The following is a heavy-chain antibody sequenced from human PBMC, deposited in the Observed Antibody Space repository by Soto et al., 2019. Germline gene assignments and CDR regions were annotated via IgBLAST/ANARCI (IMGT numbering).Heavy chain of an antibody. Sequence: SETLSLTCTVSGGSISSGDYYWSQFRQPPGKGLEWIGYIYYSGSTYYNPSLKSRVTISVDTSKNQFSLKLSSVTAADTAVYYCAREPSGYDNDYYYGMDVWGQGTTVT. CDR3: AREPSGYDNDYYYGMDV. D-gene: IGHD5-12*01. CDR2: IYYSGST. J-gene: IGHJ6*02. CDR1: GGSISSGDYY. V-gene: IGHV4-30-4*01.